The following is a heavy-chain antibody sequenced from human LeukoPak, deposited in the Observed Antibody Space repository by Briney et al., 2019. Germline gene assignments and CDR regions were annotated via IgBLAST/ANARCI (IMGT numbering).Heavy chain of an antibody. V-gene: IGHV1-69*04. J-gene: IGHJ3*02. CDR2: IIPILGIA. Sequence: ASVKVSCKASGGTFSSYAISWVRQAPGQGLEWMGRIIPILGIANYAQKFQGRVTITADKSTSTAYMELSSLRSEDTAVYYCAREGYCSGGSCYEVWAFDIWGQGTMVTVSS. CDR1: GGTFSSYA. CDR3: AREGYCSGGSCYEVWAFDI. D-gene: IGHD2-15*01.